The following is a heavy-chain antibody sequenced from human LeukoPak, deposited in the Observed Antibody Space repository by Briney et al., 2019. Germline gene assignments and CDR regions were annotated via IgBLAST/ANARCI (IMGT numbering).Heavy chain of an antibody. CDR1: GYTFTAYY. CDR2: INPSGSDT. J-gene: IGHJ5*02. D-gene: IGHD1-26*01. Sequence: GASVKVSCKATGYTFTAYYVHWVRQAPGQGLEWMGLINPSGSDTVYAQKFQGRVTMTRDMSTSTDYMELSSLRFDDTAVYYCARDNSVGDTAWWFDPWGQGTLVTVSS. CDR3: ARDNSVGDTAWWFDP. V-gene: IGHV1-46*01.